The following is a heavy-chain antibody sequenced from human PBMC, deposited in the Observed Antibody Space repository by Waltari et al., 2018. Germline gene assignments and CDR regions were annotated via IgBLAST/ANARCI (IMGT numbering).Heavy chain of an antibody. CDR2: IKTKTEGGAT. D-gene: IGHD3-16*01. CDR3: TIDRLGLSQFDY. Sequence: EAQPVEEGGVCENPGGRFALSCAARVFTFRDGLMSWVRQAPGKGLGGVGSIKTKTEGGATDYSAPVKGRFTVSRDESENMLFLQINSLKNEDTGVYYCTIDRLGLSQFDYWGQGTLVTVSS. CDR1: VFTFRDGL. J-gene: IGHJ4*02. V-gene: IGHV3-15*01.